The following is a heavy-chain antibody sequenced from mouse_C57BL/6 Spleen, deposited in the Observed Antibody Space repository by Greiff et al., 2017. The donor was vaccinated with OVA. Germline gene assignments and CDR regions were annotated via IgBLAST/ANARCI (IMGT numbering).Heavy chain of an antibody. CDR3: ARKGEYDGYYAMDY. D-gene: IGHD2-14*01. V-gene: IGHV2-9-1*01. Sequence: QVQLQQSGPGLVAPSQSLSITCTVSGFSLTSYAISWVRQPPGKGLEWLGVIWTGGGTHYNSALKSRLSISKDNSKSQVFLKMNSLQTDDTARYYCARKGEYDGYYAMDYWGQGTSVTVSS. J-gene: IGHJ4*01. CDR1: GFSLTSYA. CDR2: IWTGGGT.